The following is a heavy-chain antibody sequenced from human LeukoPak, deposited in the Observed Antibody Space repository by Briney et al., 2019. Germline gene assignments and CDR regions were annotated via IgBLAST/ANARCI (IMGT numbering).Heavy chain of an antibody. CDR1: GGSISSSSYY. V-gene: IGHV4-39*07. CDR3: ARENYDFWSGYSDEYFQH. D-gene: IGHD3-3*01. Sequence: SETLSLTCTVSGGSISSSSYYRGWIRQPPGKGLEWIGSIYYSGSTYYNPSLKSRVTISVDTSKNQFSLKLSSVTAADTAVYYCARENYDFWSGYSDEYFQHWGQGTLVTVSS. CDR2: IYYSGST. J-gene: IGHJ1*01.